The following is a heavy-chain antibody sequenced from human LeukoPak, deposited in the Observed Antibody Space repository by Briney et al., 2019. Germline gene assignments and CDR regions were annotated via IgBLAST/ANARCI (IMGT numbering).Heavy chain of an antibody. CDR3: ARDQGYSAWGSYSEY. CDR2: IKQDGSEK. V-gene: IGHV3-7*01. D-gene: IGHD3-16*01. Sequence: PGGSLRLSCAASGFTFSSYWMSWVRQAPGKGLEWVANIKQDGSEKYYVDSVKGRFTIFRDNAKNSLYLQMNSLRAEDTAVYYCARDQGYSAWGSYSEYWGQGTLVTVSS. J-gene: IGHJ4*02. CDR1: GFTFSSYW.